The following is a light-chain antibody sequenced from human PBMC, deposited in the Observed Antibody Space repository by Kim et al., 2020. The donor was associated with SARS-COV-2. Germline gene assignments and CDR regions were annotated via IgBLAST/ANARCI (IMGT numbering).Light chain of an antibody. CDR1: KLGNKF. J-gene: IGLJ2*01. CDR2: QDI. Sequence: SYELTQPPSVSVSPGQTASITCSGDKLGNKFACWYQQKPGQSPVLVIYQDIKRPSGIPERFSGSNSGNTVTLTISGTQAMDEADYYCQAWDSSTVVFGGGTQLTVL. V-gene: IGLV3-1*01. CDR3: QAWDSSTVV.